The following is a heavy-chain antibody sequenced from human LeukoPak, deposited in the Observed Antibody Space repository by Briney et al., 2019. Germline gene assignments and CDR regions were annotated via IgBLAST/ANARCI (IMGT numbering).Heavy chain of an antibody. CDR3: ARGATSLFYFDS. D-gene: IGHD2-21*01. Sequence: PSETLSLTCTVSGGSVSTYYWSWIRQPPGKGLEWIGYIYYSGSTNYNPSLKSRVTISVDTSKNQFSLKLSSVTAADTAVYYCARGATSLFYFDSRGQGTLVTVSS. J-gene: IGHJ4*02. V-gene: IGHV4-59*02. CDR1: GGSVSTYY. CDR2: IYYSGST.